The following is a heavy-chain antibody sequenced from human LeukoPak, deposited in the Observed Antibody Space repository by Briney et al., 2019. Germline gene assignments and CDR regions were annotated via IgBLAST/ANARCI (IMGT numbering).Heavy chain of an antibody. V-gene: IGHV1-2*02. CDR1: GYTFTGYY. CDR2: INPNSGGT. CDR3: ATGNKYCSGGSCYSEGSMDV. Sequence: ASVKVSCKASGYTFTGYYMHWVRQAPGQGLEWMGWINPNSGGTNYAQRFQGRVTMTRDTSTSTAYMELSRLRSDDTAVYYCATGNKYCSGGSCYSEGSMDVWGKGTTVTISS. J-gene: IGHJ6*03. D-gene: IGHD2-15*01.